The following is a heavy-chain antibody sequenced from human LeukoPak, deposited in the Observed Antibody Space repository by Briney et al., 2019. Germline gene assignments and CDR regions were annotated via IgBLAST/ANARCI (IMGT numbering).Heavy chain of an antibody. CDR2: ISAYNGNT. J-gene: IGHJ5*02. Sequence: ASVKVSCKTSGYTFSTSAINWVRQAPGQGLEWMGWISAYNGNTNYAQKLQGRVTMTTDTSTSTAYMELRSLRSDDTAVYYCARDVYRNRFDPWGQGTLVTVSS. D-gene: IGHD5/OR15-5a*01. CDR1: GYTFSTSA. CDR3: ARDVYRNRFDP. V-gene: IGHV1-18*01.